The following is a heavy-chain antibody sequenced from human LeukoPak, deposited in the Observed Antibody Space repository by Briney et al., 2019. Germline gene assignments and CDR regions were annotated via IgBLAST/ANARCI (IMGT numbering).Heavy chain of an antibody. V-gene: IGHV3-74*01. CDR3: ARDYGGDHYFDY. Sequence: HPGGSLRLSCAASGFTFSGYWMHWVRQGPGKGLVWVARINSDGNSLTYADSVKGRFTISRDNAKNTLYLQMNSLRAEDTAVYYCARDYGGDHYFDYWGQGALVTVSS. CDR2: INSDGNSL. J-gene: IGHJ4*02. CDR1: GFTFSGYW. D-gene: IGHD4-23*01.